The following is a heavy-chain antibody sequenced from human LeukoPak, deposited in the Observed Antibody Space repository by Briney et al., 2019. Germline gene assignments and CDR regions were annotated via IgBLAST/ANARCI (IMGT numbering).Heavy chain of an antibody. D-gene: IGHD3-22*01. J-gene: IGHJ4*02. CDR2: ISGSGGST. CDR1: GFTFSSYA. Sequence: GGSLRLSCAASGFTFSSYAMSWVRQAPGEGLEWVSAISGSGGSTYYADSVKGRFTLSRDNSKNTLYLQMNSLRAEDTAVYYCAKVRLGTDYYDSSGYYGYWGQGTLVTVSS. V-gene: IGHV3-23*01. CDR3: AKVRLGTDYYDSSGYYGY.